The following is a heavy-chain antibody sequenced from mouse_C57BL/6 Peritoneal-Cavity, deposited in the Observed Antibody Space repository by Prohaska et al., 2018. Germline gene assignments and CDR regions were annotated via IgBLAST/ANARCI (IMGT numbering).Heavy chain of an antibody. Sequence: EVQLLETGGGLVQPGGSRGLSCEGSGFTFSGFWMSWVRQTPGNTLECMGDIKSDGSAKNYATSIKDRFTIFRDNYKITLYHQMGNVELENTATSFCMRYGIYLYVDVWTTRTSVTVTS. V-gene: IGHV11-2*01. CDR2: IKSDGSAK. J-gene: IGHJ1*03. D-gene: IGHD1-1*02. CDR1: GFTFSGFW. CDR3: MRYGIYLYVDV.